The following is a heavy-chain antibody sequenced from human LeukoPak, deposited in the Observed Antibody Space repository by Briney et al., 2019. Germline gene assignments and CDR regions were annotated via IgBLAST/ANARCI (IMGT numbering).Heavy chain of an antibody. CDR2: IIPIFGTA. V-gene: IGHV1-69*05. Sequence: SVKVSCKASGGTFSSYAISWVRQAPGQGLEWMGRIIPIFGTANYAQKFQGRVTITTDESTSTAYMELSSLRSEDTAVYYCARDQYDILTGYRLDYWGQGTLVTVSS. CDR1: GGTFSSYA. J-gene: IGHJ4*02. CDR3: ARDQYDILTGYRLDY. D-gene: IGHD3-9*01.